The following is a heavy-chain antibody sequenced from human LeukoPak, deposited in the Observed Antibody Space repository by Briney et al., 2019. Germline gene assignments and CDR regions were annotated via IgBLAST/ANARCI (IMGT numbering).Heavy chain of an antibody. Sequence: GGSLRLSCAASGFTFSSYGMHWVRQAPGKGLEWVAVISYDGSNKYYADSVKDRFTISRDNSKNTLYLQMNSLRAEDTAVYYCAKDLSEGAVAGTYYYYYGMDVWGQGTTVTVSS. D-gene: IGHD6-19*01. CDR3: AKDLSEGAVAGTYYYYYGMDV. CDR2: ISYDGSNK. J-gene: IGHJ6*02. CDR1: GFTFSSYG. V-gene: IGHV3-30*18.